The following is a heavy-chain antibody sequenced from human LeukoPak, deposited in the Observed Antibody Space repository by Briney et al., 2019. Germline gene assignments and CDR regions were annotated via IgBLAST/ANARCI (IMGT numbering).Heavy chain of an antibody. CDR3: ARVPRGFRYGYKFSDEWYFDY. CDR1: GGSVSSGSYY. Sequence: SETLSLTCTVYGGSVSSGSYYWSWLRQPPGKGLEWIGDVYYTGSANYNPSLKSRVTISVDKSKNQFSLKLTSVTAADTAVYYCARVPRGFRYGYKFSDEWYFDYWGQGALVTVSS. V-gene: IGHV4-61*01. J-gene: IGHJ4*02. CDR2: VYYTGSA. D-gene: IGHD5-18*01.